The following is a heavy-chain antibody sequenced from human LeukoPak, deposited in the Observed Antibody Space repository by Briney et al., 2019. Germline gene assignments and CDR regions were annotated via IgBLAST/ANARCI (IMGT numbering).Heavy chain of an antibody. D-gene: IGHD3-10*01. J-gene: IGHJ5*02. Sequence: GGSLRLSCAASGFTFSSYWMSWVRQAPGKGLEWVANIKQDGSEKYYVDSVKGRFTISRGNAKNSLYLQMNSLRAEDTAVYYCARSRLWQFGALMFDPWGQGTLVTVSS. CDR1: GFTFSSYW. V-gene: IGHV3-7*01. CDR3: ARSRLWQFGALMFDP. CDR2: IKQDGSEK.